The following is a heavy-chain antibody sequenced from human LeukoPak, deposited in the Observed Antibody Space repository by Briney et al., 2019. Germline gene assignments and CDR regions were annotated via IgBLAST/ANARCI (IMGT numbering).Heavy chain of an antibody. J-gene: IGHJ3*02. V-gene: IGHV3-21*01. CDR2: ISSSSTYI. CDR1: GFTFSSST. CDR3: ARDFLNAIDI. Sequence: PGGSLRLSCAASGFTFSSSTMTWVRQSPGKGLEWVSSISSSSTYIYYADSVKGRFIISRDNAKNSLYSQITSLRAEDTAVFYCARDFLNAIDIWGQGTMVTVSS. D-gene: IGHD2/OR15-2a*01.